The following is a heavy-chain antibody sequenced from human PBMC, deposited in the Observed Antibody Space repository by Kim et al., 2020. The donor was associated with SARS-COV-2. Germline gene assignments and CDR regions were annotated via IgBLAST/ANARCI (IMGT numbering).Heavy chain of an antibody. CDR2: IYYSGST. CDR3: AKITYYYDSSGYYHLYGMDV. V-gene: IGHV4-39*01. D-gene: IGHD3-22*01. CDR1: GGSISSSSYY. Sequence: SETLSLTCTVSGGSISSSSYYWGWIRQPPGKGLEWIGSIYYSGSTYYNPSLKSRVTISVDTSKNQFSLKLSSVTAADTAVYYCAKITYYYDSSGYYHLYGMDVWGQGTTVTVSS. J-gene: IGHJ6*02.